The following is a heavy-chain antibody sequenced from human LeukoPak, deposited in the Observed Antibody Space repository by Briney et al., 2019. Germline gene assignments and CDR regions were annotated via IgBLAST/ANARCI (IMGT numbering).Heavy chain of an antibody. Sequence: GGSLRLSCAASGFTFSSYGMTWVRQAPGKGLEWVSAISGSGGSTYYADSVKGRFTISRDNSKNTLYLQMNSLRAEDTAVYYCARGLKYSSSWHYYFDYWGQGTLVTVSS. CDR1: GFTFSSYG. V-gene: IGHV3-23*01. CDR2: ISGSGGST. D-gene: IGHD6-13*01. CDR3: ARGLKYSSSWHYYFDY. J-gene: IGHJ4*02.